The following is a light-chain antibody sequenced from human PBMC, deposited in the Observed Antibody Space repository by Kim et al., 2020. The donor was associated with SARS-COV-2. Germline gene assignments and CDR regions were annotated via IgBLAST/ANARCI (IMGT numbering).Light chain of an antibody. CDR3: SSYTSTNTLV. Sequence: GQSITLSCTGSASDVGGYSHVSWHQQYPAKAPKIMIYDVTKRPSGVSNRFSGSKSGNTASLTISGLQAEDEADYYCSSYTSTNTLVFGGGTKLTVL. J-gene: IGLJ2*01. V-gene: IGLV2-14*04. CDR2: DVT. CDR1: ASDVGGYSH.